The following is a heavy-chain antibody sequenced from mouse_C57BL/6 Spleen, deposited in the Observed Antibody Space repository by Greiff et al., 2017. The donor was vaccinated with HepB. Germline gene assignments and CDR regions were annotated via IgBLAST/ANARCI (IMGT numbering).Heavy chain of an antibody. Sequence: DVKLQESGPGLVKPSQSLSLTCSVTGYSITSGYYWNWIRQFPGNKLEWMGYISYDGSNNYNPSLKNRISITRDTSKNQFFLKLNSVTTEDTATYYCARDPNWDWYFDYWGQGTTLTVSS. V-gene: IGHV3-6*01. D-gene: IGHD4-1*01. CDR2: ISYDGSN. J-gene: IGHJ2*01. CDR1: GYSITSGYY. CDR3: ARDPNWDWYFDY.